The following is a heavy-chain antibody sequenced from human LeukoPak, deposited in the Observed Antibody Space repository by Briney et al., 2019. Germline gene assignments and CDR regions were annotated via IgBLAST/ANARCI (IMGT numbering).Heavy chain of an antibody. CDR2: IIPIFGTA. CDR1: GGTFSSYA. V-gene: IGHV1-69*13. Sequence: RASVKVSCKASGGTFSSYAISWVRQAPGQGLEWMGGIIPIFGTANYAQKFQGRVTITADESTSTAYMELSSLRSEDTAVYCCARAGSPGTGYPFDYWGQGTLVTVSS. D-gene: IGHD3-9*01. J-gene: IGHJ4*02. CDR3: ARAGSPGTGYPFDY.